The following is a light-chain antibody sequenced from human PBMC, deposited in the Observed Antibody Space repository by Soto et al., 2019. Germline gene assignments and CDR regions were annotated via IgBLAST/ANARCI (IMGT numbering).Light chain of an antibody. CDR3: HQRQSWPRT. CDR1: QSVSSN. CDR2: DAS. J-gene: IGKJ1*01. Sequence: EIFMTQSPSTLAVSPGERATLSCRASQSVSSNLAWYQQKPGQAPRLLIYDASSRPTDIPARFSGSGSGTDFTLTISDVQPEDFEIYYCHQRQSWPRTFGQGTKVDIK. V-gene: IGKV3D-15*01.